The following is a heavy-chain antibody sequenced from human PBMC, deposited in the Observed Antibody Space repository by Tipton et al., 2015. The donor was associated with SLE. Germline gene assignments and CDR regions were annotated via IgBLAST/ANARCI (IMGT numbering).Heavy chain of an antibody. D-gene: IGHD3-16*01. CDR1: GASFSGHY. CDR2: ISHAGGT. V-gene: IGHV4-34*01. Sequence: TLSLTCAVYGASFSGHYWSWIRQPPGKGLEWIGEISHAGGTYYNPSLNSRVTISADTSKNQFSLKVTSVTAADTAVYYCVRHGAYSFDYWGQGTLVTVSS. J-gene: IGHJ4*02. CDR3: VRHGAYSFDY.